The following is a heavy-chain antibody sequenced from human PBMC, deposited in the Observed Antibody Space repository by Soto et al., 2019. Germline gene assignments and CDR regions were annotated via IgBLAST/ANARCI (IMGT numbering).Heavy chain of an antibody. CDR1: GFSLSTSGVG. D-gene: IGHD5-12*01. V-gene: IGHV2-5*02. J-gene: IGHJ4*02. CDR3: AHKGAGYRGFKY. Sequence: QITLKESGPTLVKPTQTLTLACTFSGFSLSTSGVGVGWIRQPPGKALEWLALIYWDDDKRYSPSLKSRLTLTQDTSKNQVVLTMTPMDPVDTATYSCAHKGAGYRGFKYWGQGTLVTVSS. CDR2: IYWDDDK.